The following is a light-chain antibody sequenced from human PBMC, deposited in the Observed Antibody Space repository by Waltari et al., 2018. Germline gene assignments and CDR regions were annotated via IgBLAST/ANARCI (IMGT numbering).Light chain of an antibody. V-gene: IGLV2-8*01. CDR2: EFS. CDR1: STPVGAYTP. Sequence: QSALTQPPSASGSPGPSVTISCTCASTPVGAYTPSSWYQQHPGKAPKLIIYEFSKRPSGVPDRFSGSKSGNTASLTVSGLQGEDEADYYCSSYGGSNNFVFGTGTKVSVL. J-gene: IGLJ1*01. CDR3: SSYGGSNNFV.